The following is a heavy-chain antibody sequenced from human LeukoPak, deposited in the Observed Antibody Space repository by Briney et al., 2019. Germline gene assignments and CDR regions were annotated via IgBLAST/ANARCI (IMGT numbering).Heavy chain of an antibody. D-gene: IGHD7-27*01. CDR1: GASISSGNYY. CDR2: LYTSGNT. V-gene: IGHV4-61*02. J-gene: IGHJ4*02. CDR3: ARDSLDDTGVDY. Sequence: SETLSLTCTVSGASISSGNYYWSWIRQPAGKGLEWIGRLYTSGNTDSNPSRKSRVTISVDTSKNQLYLKLSSVTAADTAVYYCARDSLDDTGVDYWGQGTLVTVSS.